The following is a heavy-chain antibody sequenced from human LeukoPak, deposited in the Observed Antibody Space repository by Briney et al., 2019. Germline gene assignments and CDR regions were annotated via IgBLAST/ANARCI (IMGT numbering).Heavy chain of an antibody. V-gene: IGHV4-39*07. CDR3: ARGGAVAGTFGDY. J-gene: IGHJ4*02. Sequence: SETLSLTCTVSGGSISSSSYYWGWIRQPPGKGLEWIGSIYYSGSTYYNPSLKSRVTISVDTSKNQFSLKLSSVTAADTAVYYCARGGAVAGTFGDYWGQGTLVTVSS. CDR1: GGSISSSSYY. CDR2: IYYSGST. D-gene: IGHD6-19*01.